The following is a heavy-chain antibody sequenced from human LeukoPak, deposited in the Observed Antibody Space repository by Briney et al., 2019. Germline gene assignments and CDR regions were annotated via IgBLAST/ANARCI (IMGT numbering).Heavy chain of an antibody. Sequence: GGSLRLSCAASGFTFTNYAMSWVRQAPGKGLEWVSSISSSSSYIYYADSLKGRFTISRDNAKNSVYLQMNSLRAEDTAVYYCAKSNSRYCSSTSCSNFDYWGQGTLVTVSS. D-gene: IGHD2-2*01. CDR2: ISSSSSYI. CDR1: GFTFTNYA. J-gene: IGHJ4*02. CDR3: AKSNSRYCSSTSCSNFDY. V-gene: IGHV3-21*04.